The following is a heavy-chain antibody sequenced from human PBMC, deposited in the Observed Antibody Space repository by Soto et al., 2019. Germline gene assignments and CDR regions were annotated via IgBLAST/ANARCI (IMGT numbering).Heavy chain of an antibody. CDR2: INHSGST. J-gene: IGHJ5*01. CDR3: RRRRYSRCSLGLGIPAKPLFRSRHS. D-gene: IGHD3-10*02. Sequence: HSETLALTCAVYSGSVRGYDCTGIRQNPGKGLEWIGEINHSGSTNYNPSLKSRVTISVDTSKNQFSLKLSSVTAADTAVYYSRRRRYSRCSLGLGIPAKPLFRSRHSW. V-gene: IGHV4-34*01. CDR1: SGSVRGYD.